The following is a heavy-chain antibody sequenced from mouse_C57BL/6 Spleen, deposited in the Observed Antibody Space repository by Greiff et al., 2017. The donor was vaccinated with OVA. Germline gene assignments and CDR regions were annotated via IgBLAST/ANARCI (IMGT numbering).Heavy chain of an antibody. V-gene: IGHV1-82*01. Sequence: QVQLQQSGPELVKPGASVKISCKASGYAFSSSWMNWVKQRPGKGLEWIGRIYPGDGDTNYNGKFKGKATLTADKSSSTAYMQLSSLTSEDSAVYFCARDYGSSYEYYSDFDVWGTGTTVTVSS. CDR1: GYAFSSSW. CDR2: IYPGDGDT. CDR3: ARDYGSSYEYYSDFDV. J-gene: IGHJ1*03. D-gene: IGHD1-1*01.